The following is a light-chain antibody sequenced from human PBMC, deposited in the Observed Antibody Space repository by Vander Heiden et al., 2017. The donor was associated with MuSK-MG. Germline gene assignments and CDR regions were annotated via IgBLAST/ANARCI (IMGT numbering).Light chain of an antibody. Sequence: QSALTQPASVSGSPGQSITISCAGTSSDIGSEDLVSWSQHHPGKAPKLIIYEVNKRPSGVSDRFSASKSGTTASPTTSGLQTGDDADYYCCSYAGRSSVIFGGGTKLTVL. CDR1: SSDIGSEDL. V-gene: IGLV2-23*02. CDR2: EVN. J-gene: IGLJ2*01. CDR3: CSYAGRSSVI.